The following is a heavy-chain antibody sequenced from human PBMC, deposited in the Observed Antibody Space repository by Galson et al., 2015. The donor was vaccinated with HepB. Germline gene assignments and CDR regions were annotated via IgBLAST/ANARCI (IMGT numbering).Heavy chain of an antibody. CDR2: INHSGST. CDR1: GGSFSGYY. CDR3: ARVRGAVRYYYYGMDV. V-gene: IGHV4-34*01. J-gene: IGHJ6*02. Sequence: ETLSLTCAVYGGSFSGYYWSWIRQPPGKGLEWIGEINHSGSTNYNPSLKSRVTISVDTSKNQFPLKLSSVTAADTAVYYCARVRGAVRYYYYGMDVWGQGTTVTVSS. D-gene: IGHD6-19*01.